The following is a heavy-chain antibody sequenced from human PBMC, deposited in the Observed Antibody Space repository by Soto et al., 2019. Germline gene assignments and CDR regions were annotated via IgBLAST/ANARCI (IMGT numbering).Heavy chain of an antibody. J-gene: IGHJ4*02. Sequence: GGSLRLSCAASGFTFSMYWLHWVRQVPGKGPEWVSRINDDGISTNYADSVKGRFTISRDNAKNTLYLQMNALRVEDTAVYYCTRGPRSTSTGTGAFWGQGTLVTVSS. CDR2: INDDGIST. D-gene: IGHD1-1*01. CDR1: GFTFSMYW. CDR3: TRGPRSTSTGTGAF. V-gene: IGHV3-74*01.